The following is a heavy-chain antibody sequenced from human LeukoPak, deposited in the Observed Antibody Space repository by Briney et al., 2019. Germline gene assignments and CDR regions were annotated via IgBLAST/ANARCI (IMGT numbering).Heavy chain of an antibody. V-gene: IGHV4-31*03. J-gene: IGHJ3*02. CDR3: ASELTYDSSGYYAFDI. Sequence: PSETLSLTCTVSGGSISSGGYYWSWIRQHPGKGLEWIVYIYYSGSTYYNPSLKSRVTISVDTSKNQFSLKLSSVTAADTAVYYCASELTYDSSGYYAFDIWGQGTMVTVSS. CDR2: IYYSGST. CDR1: GGSISSGGYY. D-gene: IGHD3-22*01.